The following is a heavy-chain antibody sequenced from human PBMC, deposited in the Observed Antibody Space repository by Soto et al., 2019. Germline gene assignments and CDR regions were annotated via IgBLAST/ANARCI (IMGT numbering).Heavy chain of an antibody. CDR1: GFTCSDYY. D-gene: IGHD2-2*01. J-gene: IGHJ3*02. Sequence: GGSLRLSCGASGFTCSDYYMSWIRQAPGKGLEWVSYISSRGSTIYYADSVKGRFTISRENAKNSLYLQMNSLRAEDTAVYYCARVSQCTSTSCYAFDIWGQGTMVTVSS. CDR3: ARVSQCTSTSCYAFDI. CDR2: ISSRGSTI. V-gene: IGHV3-11*01.